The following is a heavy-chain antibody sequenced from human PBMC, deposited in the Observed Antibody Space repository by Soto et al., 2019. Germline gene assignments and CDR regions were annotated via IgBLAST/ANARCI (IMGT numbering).Heavy chain of an antibody. CDR3: AKDLLGPGRAYGMDV. CDR2: ISYDGSNK. D-gene: IGHD7-27*01. V-gene: IGHV3-30*18. CDR1: GFTFSSYG. Sequence: QVQLVESGGGVVQPGRSLRLSCAASGFTFSSYGMHWVRQAPGKGLEWVAVISYDGSNKYYADSVKGRFTISRDNSKNTLYLQVSGLRAEDTAVDYCAKDLLGPGRAYGMDVWGKGTTVTVSS. J-gene: IGHJ6*04.